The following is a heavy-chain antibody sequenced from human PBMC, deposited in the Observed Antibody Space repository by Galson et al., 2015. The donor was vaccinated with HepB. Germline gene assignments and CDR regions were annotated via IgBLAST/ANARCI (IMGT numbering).Heavy chain of an antibody. D-gene: IGHD3-16*01. CDR1: GFTFSSSA. J-gene: IGHJ4*02. V-gene: IGHV3-7*01. CDR2: IKTDGSEK. Sequence: SLRLSCAASGFTFSSSAMNWVRQAPGKGLECVATIKTDGSEKQYVDSVKGRFTISRDNAKNSLFLQMNSLRGEDTAVYYCARDWAPASLWGQGTLVTVSS. CDR3: ARDWAPASL.